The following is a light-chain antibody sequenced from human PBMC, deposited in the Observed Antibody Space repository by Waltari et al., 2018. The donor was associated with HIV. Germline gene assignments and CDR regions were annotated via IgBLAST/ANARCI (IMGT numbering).Light chain of an antibody. CDR1: SGDVGNYNY. Sequence: QSALTQPPSASGSPGQSVTLSCTGTSGDVGNYNYVSWYQQHPGKAPKLIMFDVNQRPYGVPDRVFGSESGHTASLAVSVLQADDEDDYFCSAYGGSYNRLLFGGGTKLTVL. J-gene: IGLJ2*01. CDR2: DVN. CDR3: SAYGGSYNRLL. V-gene: IGLV2-8*01.